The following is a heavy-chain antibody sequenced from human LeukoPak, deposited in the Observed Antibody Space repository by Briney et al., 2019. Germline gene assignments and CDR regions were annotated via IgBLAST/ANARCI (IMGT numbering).Heavy chain of an antibody. CDR2: MYSSGST. CDR1: GGSISITSYY. CDR3: ATRQMATIGAWFDP. V-gene: IGHV4-39*07. D-gene: IGHD5-24*01. J-gene: IGHJ5*02. Sequence: PSETLSLTCTVSGGSISITSYYWGWIRQPPGKGLEWIGSMYSSGSTYYNPSLKSRVTISVDTSKNQFSLKLSSVTAADTAVYYCATRQMATIGAWFDPWGQGTLVTVSS.